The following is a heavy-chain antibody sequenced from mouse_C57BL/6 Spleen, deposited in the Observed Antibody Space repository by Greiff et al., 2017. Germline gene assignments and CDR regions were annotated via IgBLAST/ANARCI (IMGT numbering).Heavy chain of an antibody. D-gene: IGHD2-5*01. Sequence: QVQLQQPGAELVKPGASVKLSCKASGYTFTSYWMQWVKQRPGQGLEWIGEIDPSDSYTNYNQKFKGKATLTVDTSSSTAYMQLSSLTSEDSAVYYCARGDSNYVYAMDYWGQGTSVTVSS. V-gene: IGHV1-50*01. CDR3: ARGDSNYVYAMDY. CDR2: IDPSDSYT. CDR1: GYTFTSYW. J-gene: IGHJ4*01.